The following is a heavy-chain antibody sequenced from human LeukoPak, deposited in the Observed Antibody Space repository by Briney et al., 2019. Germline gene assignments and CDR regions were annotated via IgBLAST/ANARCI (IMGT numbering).Heavy chain of an antibody. CDR3: ARGGEPGYYYDSSGPSMV. V-gene: IGHV3-11*04. D-gene: IGHD3-22*01. CDR1: GFTFSDYY. Sequence: PGGSLRLSCAASGFTFSDYYMSWIRQAPGKGLEWVSYISSSGSTIYYADSVKGRFTISRDNAKNSLYLQMNSLRAEDTDVYYCARGGEPGYYYDSSGPSMVWGQGTLVTVSS. CDR2: ISSSGSTI. J-gene: IGHJ4*02.